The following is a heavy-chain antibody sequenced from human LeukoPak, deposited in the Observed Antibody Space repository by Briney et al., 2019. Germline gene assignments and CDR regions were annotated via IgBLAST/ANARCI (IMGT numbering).Heavy chain of an antibody. V-gene: IGHV3-74*01. CDR3: ARVMELFWSGYYGGFDY. J-gene: IGHJ4*02. D-gene: IGHD3-3*01. Sequence: GGSLRLSCAASGFTFSSYWMHWVRQAPGKGLVWVSRINSDGSSTSYADSVKGRFTTSRDNAKNTLYLQMNSLRAEDTAVYYCARVMELFWSGYYGGFDYWGQGTLVTVSS. CDR2: INSDGSST. CDR1: GFTFSSYW.